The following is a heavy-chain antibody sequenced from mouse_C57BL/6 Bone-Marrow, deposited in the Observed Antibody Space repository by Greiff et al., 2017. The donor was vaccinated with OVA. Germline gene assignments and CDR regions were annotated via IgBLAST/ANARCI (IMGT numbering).Heavy chain of an antibody. Sequence: EVKVMESGGGLVKPGGSLKLSCAASGFTFSSYAMSWVRQTPEKRLEWVATISDGGSYTYYPDNVKGRFTISRDNAKNNLYLQMRHLKSEDTAMYYCARVDTTVVAKAYWGQGTLVTVSA. CDR3: ARVDTTVVAKAY. J-gene: IGHJ3*01. CDR2: ISDGGSYT. CDR1: GFTFSSYA. D-gene: IGHD1-1*01. V-gene: IGHV5-4*03.